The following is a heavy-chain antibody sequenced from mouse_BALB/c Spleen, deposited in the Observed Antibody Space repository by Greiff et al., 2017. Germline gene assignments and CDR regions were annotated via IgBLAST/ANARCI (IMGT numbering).Heavy chain of an antibody. CDR3: ARSRRPSSYYFDY. CDR1: GFTFSSFG. V-gene: IGHV5-17*02. Sequence: EVQGVESGGGLVQPGGSRKLSCAASGFTFSSFGMHWVRQAPEKGLEWVAYISSGSSTIYYADTVKGRFTISRDNPKNTLFLQMTSLRSEDTAMYYCARSRRPSSYYFDYWGQGTTLTVSS. CDR2: ISSGSSTI. J-gene: IGHJ2*01.